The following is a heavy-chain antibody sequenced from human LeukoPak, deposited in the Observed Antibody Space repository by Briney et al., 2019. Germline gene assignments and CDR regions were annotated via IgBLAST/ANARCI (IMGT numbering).Heavy chain of an antibody. CDR3: AREWVLSDGSGSYFILFDI. D-gene: IGHD3-10*01. V-gene: IGHV1-2*06. CDR1: GYTFTSYY. J-gene: IGHJ3*02. CDR2: INPNSGGT. Sequence: GASVKVSCKASGYTFTSYYMHWVRQAPGQGLEWMGRINPNSGGTNYAQKFQGRVTMTRDTSISTAYMELSRLRSDDTAVYYCAREWVLSDGSGSYFILFDIWGQGTMVTVSS.